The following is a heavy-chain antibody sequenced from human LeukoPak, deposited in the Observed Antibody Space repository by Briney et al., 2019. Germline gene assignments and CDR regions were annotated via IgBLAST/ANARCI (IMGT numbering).Heavy chain of an antibody. CDR2: ISSSSSTI. Sequence: PGGSLRLSCAASGFTFSSYSMTWVRQAPGKGLEWVSYISSSSSTIYYADSVKGRFTISRDNAKNSLYLQMNSLRAEDTAVYYCARVYSSSSSWYGDFDYWGQGTLVTVSS. D-gene: IGHD6-13*01. J-gene: IGHJ4*02. V-gene: IGHV3-48*01. CDR1: GFTFSSYS. CDR3: ARVYSSSSSWYGDFDY.